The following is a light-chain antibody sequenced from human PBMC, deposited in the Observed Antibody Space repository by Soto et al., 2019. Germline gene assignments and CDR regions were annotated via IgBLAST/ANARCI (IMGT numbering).Light chain of an antibody. CDR3: AAWDDSLSGVV. J-gene: IGLJ2*01. Sequence: QSVLTQPPSASGSPGQRVTIPCSGSSSNIGSNSVSWYQQVPGTAPKLFIYSNNQRPSGVPDRLSASKSGTSASLAFSGLRSEDEADIYCAAWDDSLSGVVFGGGTKLTVL. CDR2: SNN. CDR1: SSNIGSNS. V-gene: IGLV1-47*01.